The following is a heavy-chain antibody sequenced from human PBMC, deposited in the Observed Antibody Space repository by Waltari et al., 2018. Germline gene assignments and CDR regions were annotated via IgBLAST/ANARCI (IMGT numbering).Heavy chain of an antibody. V-gene: IGHV3-30*02. CDR2: IRYEGSNK. CDR1: GFTFSSYG. D-gene: IGHD2-21*01. J-gene: IGHJ6*02. CDR3: AKVLLPTPFSDYYGMDV. Sequence: QVQLVESGGGVVQPGGSLRLSCAASGFTFSSYGMHWVRQAPGKGLEWVAFIRYEGSNKYYADSVKGRFTIYRDNSKNTLNLQMNSLRAEDTAVYYCAKVLLPTPFSDYYGMDVWGQGTTGTVSS.